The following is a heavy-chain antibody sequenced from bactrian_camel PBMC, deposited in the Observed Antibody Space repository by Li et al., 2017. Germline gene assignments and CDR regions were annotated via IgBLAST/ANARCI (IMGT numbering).Heavy chain of an antibody. D-gene: IGHD2*01. CDR3: ATVKYCSGFYCYWTFAH. Sequence: QVQLVESGGGLVQPGGSLRLSCVLSGHSRGSNCVGWFRLPPGRAPAEREGIAAIRKSGGEAWYHDSVKGRFTISQDKGSNTVYLQMNSLKPEDTAMYYCATVKYCSGFYCYWTFAHWGQGTQVTVS. CDR2: IRKSGGEA. CDR1: GHSRGSNC. V-gene: IGHV3-3*01. J-gene: IGHJ4*01.